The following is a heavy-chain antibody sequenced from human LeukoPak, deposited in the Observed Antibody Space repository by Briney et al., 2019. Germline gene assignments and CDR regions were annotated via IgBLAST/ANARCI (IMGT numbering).Heavy chain of an antibody. Sequence: SETLSLTCVVSGDSISSGAYSWSWIRQPPGKGLEWIGYIFHTGSTFYNPSLKSRLTISVDNSKNQFSLKLSSVTAADTAVYYCARTRGELLLKSSSFDYWGQGTLVTVSS. J-gene: IGHJ4*02. V-gene: IGHV4-30-2*02. CDR2: IFHTGST. D-gene: IGHD1-26*01. CDR1: GDSISSGAYS. CDR3: ARTRGELLLKSSSFDY.